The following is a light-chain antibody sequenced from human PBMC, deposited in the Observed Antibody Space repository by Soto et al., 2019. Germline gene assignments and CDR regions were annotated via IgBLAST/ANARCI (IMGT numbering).Light chain of an antibody. V-gene: IGKV1-5*01. J-gene: IGKJ4*01. CDR2: DAS. CDR1: QGISNW. Sequence: DIPMTQSPSTLSASVGDRVTITCRASQGISNWLAWYQQRPGKAPKLLIYDASNLESGVPSRFSRSGSGTEFTLTVSSLQPDDFATYYCQQYDTYPLTFGGGTKVEI. CDR3: QQYDTYPLT.